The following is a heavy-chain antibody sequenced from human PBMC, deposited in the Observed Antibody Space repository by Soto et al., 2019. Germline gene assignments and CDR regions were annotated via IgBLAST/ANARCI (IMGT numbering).Heavy chain of an antibody. CDR2: IYDSVNT. J-gene: IGHJ4*02. CDR1: GDSLSSGGHY. V-gene: IGHV4-31*03. Sequence: SETLSLTCTVSGDSLSSGGHYWSWIRQHPGKGLEWIGHIYDSVNTYYSPSLRSRVTISADMSKNQFSLNLRSVTAADTAVYYCARVDHRGYFAILTDYWGQGTLVTVFS. CDR3: ARVDHRGYFAILTDY. D-gene: IGHD3-9*01.